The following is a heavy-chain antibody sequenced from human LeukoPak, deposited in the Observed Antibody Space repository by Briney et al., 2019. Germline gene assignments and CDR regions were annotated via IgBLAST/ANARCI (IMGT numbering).Heavy chain of an antibody. V-gene: IGHV4-59*08. CDR2: IYYSGST. Sequence: SETLSLTCTVSGGSISSYYWSWIRQPPGKGLEWIGYIYYSGSTNYNPSLKSRVTISVDTSKNQFSLKLSSVTAADTAVHYCARLPPGYSSSWYYYGMDVWGQGTTVTVSS. CDR1: GGSISSYY. J-gene: IGHJ6*02. CDR3: ARLPPGYSSSWYYYGMDV. D-gene: IGHD6-13*01.